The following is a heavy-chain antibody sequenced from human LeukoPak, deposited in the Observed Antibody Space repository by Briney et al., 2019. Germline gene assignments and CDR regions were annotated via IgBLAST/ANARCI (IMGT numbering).Heavy chain of an antibody. CDR3: ARGHIGLAAAGSLGY. V-gene: IGHV4-34*01. CDR1: GGSFSGYY. Sequence: PSETLSLTCAVYGGSFSGYYWSWIRQPPGKGLEWIGEINHSGSTNYNPSLKSRVTISVDTSKNQFSLKLSSVTAADTAVYYCARGHIGLAAAGSLGYWGQGTLVTVSS. D-gene: IGHD6-13*01. J-gene: IGHJ4*02. CDR2: INHSGST.